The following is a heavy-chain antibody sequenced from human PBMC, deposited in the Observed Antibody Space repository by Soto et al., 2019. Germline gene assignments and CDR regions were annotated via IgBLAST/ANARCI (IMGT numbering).Heavy chain of an antibody. J-gene: IGHJ6*02. V-gene: IGHV5-10-1*01. CDR3: ARHANNWNYAFYYYAMDV. CDR1: GYSFSNYW. Sequence: GESLKISCKGSGYSFSNYWISWVRQMPGKGLEWMGKIDPSDSYTNYSPPFQGHVTISADKSISTAYLQWSSPRASDTAMYYCARHANNWNYAFYYYAMDVWGQGTTVTVSS. CDR2: IDPSDSYT. D-gene: IGHD1-7*01.